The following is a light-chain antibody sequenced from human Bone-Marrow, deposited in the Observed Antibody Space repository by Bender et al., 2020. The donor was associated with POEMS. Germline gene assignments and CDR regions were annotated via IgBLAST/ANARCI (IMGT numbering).Light chain of an antibody. V-gene: IGLV2-8*01. CDR2: EAI. CDR1: SGDVGDYNY. J-gene: IGLJ3*02. Sequence: QSALTQPPSASGSPGQSVTISCTGTSGDVGDYNYVSWYQQHAGKAPKLMIYEAIKRPSGVPDRFSGSKSGTSASLAISGLRSEDEADYYCATWDDSLSAREFGGGTTLTVL. CDR3: ATWDDSLSARE.